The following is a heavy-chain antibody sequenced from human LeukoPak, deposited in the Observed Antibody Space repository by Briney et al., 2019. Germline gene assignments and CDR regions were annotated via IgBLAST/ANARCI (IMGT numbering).Heavy chain of an antibody. CDR3: ARLRPGRAAAGRGVDY. J-gene: IGHJ4*02. CDR2: IYSNGGT. Sequence: SEPLSLTCSVSGGSISNFYWSWIRQPPGKGLEWIGYIYSNGGTNYNPSLKSRVTISVDTSKNQFSLKLSSVTAADTAVYYCARLRPGRAAAGRGVDYWGQGTLVTVSS. V-gene: IGHV4-59*08. D-gene: IGHD6-13*01. CDR1: GGSISNFY.